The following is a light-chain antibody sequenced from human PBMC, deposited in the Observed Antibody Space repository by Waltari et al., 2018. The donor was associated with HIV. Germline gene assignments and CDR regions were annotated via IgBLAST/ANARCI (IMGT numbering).Light chain of an antibody. Sequence: QSVLTPPPSVSGAPVQGVTISCTAGSSTLGAGFDVPWYQQFPGTAPKLLIYGRTNRQSGVPDRFSGSKSGTSASLAIVGLQAEDEADYYCQSYDSSLSGWVFGGGTKLTVL. CDR3: QSYDSSLSGWV. CDR1: SSTLGAGFD. V-gene: IGLV1-40*01. CDR2: GRT. J-gene: IGLJ3*02.